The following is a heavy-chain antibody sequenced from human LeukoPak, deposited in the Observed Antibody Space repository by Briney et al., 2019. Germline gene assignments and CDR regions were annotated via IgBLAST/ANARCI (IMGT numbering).Heavy chain of an antibody. V-gene: IGHV3-23*01. CDR2: LSGTGDST. J-gene: IGHJ5*02. D-gene: IGHD2-8*01. CDR3: VRQYSTPTDLNWFDP. CDR1: GFTFRSYA. Sequence: GGSLRLSCAASGFTFRSYAMSWVRQAPGKGLEWVSGLSGTGDSTYYADSVKGRFIISRDNSKNTLYLQMSSLRAEDTAVYYCVRQYSTPTDLNWFDPWGQGTLVSVSS.